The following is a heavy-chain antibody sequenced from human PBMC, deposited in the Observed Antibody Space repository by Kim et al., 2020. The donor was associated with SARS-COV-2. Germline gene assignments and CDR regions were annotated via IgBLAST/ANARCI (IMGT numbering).Heavy chain of an antibody. V-gene: IGHV7-4-1*02. CDR2: INTNTGNP. CDR1: GYTFTSYA. Sequence: ASVKVSCKASGYTFTSYAMNWVRQAPGQGLGWMGWINTNTGNPTYAQGFTGRFVFSLDTSVSTAYLQISSLKAEDTAVYYCARVGGADIVVVPAAQAIAVHTSYYYMDVWGKGTTVTVSS. J-gene: IGHJ6*03. D-gene: IGHD2-2*01. CDR3: ARVGGADIVVVPAAQAIAVHTSYYYMDV.